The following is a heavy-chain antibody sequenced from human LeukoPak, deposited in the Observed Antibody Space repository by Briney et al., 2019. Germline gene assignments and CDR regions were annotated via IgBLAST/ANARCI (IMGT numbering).Heavy chain of an antibody. V-gene: IGHV4-34*01. CDR3: ARRFPRVNPEYYYDSSGYYLDY. D-gene: IGHD3-22*01. J-gene: IGHJ4*02. Sequence: PSETLSLTCAVYGGSFSGYYWSWIRQPPGKGLEWIGEINHSGSTNYNPSLKSRVTISVDTSKNQFSLKVRSVTAADTAVYYCARRFPRVNPEYYYDSSGYYLDYWGQGTLVTVSS. CDR1: GGSFSGYY. CDR2: INHSGST.